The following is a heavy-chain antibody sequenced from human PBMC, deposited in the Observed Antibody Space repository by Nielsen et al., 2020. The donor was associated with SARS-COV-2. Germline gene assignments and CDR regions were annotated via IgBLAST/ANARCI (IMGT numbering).Heavy chain of an antibody. D-gene: IGHD2-15*01. CDR3: ARGDPAWDIVVVVAAPSHY. CDR1: GYTFTSYA. V-gene: IGHV7-4-1*02. J-gene: IGHJ4*02. Sequence: ASVKVSCKASGYTFTSYAMNWVRQAPGQGLEWMGWINTNTGNPTYAQGFTGRFVFSLDTSVSTAYLQIRSLKAEDTAVYYCARGDPAWDIVVVVAAPSHYWGQGTLVTVSS. CDR2: INTNTGNP.